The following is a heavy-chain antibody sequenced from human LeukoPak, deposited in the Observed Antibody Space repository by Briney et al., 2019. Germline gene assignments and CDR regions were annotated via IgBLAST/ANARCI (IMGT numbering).Heavy chain of an antibody. CDR3: ARDQRGSSWTPPGMDV. CDR1: GFTVSSNY. D-gene: IGHD6-13*01. Sequence: GGSLRLSCAASGFTVSSNYMSWVRQAPGKGLEWVSVIYSSGSTYYADSVKGRFTISRDNSKNTLYLQMNSLRAEDTAVYYCARDQRGSSWTPPGMDVWGQGTTVTVSS. V-gene: IGHV3-66*03. J-gene: IGHJ6*02. CDR2: IYSSGST.